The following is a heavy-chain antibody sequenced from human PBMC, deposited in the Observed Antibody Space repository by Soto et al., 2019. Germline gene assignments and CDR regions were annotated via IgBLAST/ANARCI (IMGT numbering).Heavy chain of an antibody. CDR2: INHSGST. Sequence: SETLSLTCAVYGGSFSGYYWSWIRQPPGKGLEWIGEINHSGSTNYNPSLKSRVTISVDTSKNQFSLKLSSVTAADTAVYYCARAGVLIGYCSGGSCPDAFDIWGQGTMVTVSS. J-gene: IGHJ3*02. D-gene: IGHD2-15*01. CDR3: ARAGVLIGYCSGGSCPDAFDI. V-gene: IGHV4-34*01. CDR1: GGSFSGYY.